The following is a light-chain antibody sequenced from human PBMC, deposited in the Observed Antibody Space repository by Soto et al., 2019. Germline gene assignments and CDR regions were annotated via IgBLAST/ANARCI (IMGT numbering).Light chain of an antibody. Sequence: DIVMTQSPLSLPVTPGEPASISCRSSQSLLQSNGYNYLDWYLQKPGQSPQLLIYLGSDRASGVPDRFSSSGSGTDFTLKISRVEAEDVGVYYCMQALQTPITFGQGTRLEIK. J-gene: IGKJ5*01. CDR2: LGS. CDR1: QSLLQSNGYNY. V-gene: IGKV2-28*01. CDR3: MQALQTPIT.